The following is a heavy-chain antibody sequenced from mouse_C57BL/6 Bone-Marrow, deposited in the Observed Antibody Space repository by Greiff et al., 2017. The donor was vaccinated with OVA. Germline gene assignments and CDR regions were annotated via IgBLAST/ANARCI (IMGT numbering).Heavy chain of an antibody. CDR3: ASRTGFDY. CDR2: IDPSDSYT. V-gene: IGHV1-69*01. J-gene: IGHJ2*01. Sequence: VQLQQPGAELVMPGASVKLSCKASGYTFTSYWMHWVKQRPGQGLEWIGEIDPSDSYTNYNQKFKGKSTLTVDKSSSTAYMQLSRLTSEDSAVYYCASRTGFDYWGQGTTLTVSS. CDR1: GYTFTSYW. D-gene: IGHD4-1*01.